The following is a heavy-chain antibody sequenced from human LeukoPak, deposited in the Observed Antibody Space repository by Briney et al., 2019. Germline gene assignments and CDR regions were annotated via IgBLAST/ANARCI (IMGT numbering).Heavy chain of an antibody. Sequence: GSLRLSCSASGFTFTIAWMSWVRQPPGKGLEWVGLIRSKTDGGTADYAAPVQGRFTISRDDSNNTVYLQMSSLKTEDTGVYYCATVYWYFDLWGPGTLLSVSA. V-gene: IGHV3-15*01. CDR2: IRSKTDGGTA. CDR3: ATVYWYFDL. J-gene: IGHJ2*01. CDR1: GFTFTIAW.